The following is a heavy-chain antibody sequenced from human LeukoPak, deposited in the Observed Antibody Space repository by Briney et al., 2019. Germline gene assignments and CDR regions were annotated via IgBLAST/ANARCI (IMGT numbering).Heavy chain of an antibody. CDR1: GGSISSGGYY. Sequence: SQTLSLTCTVSGGSISSGGYYWSWIRQHPGKGLEWIGYIYYSGSTYYNPSLKSRVTISVDTSKNQFSLKLSSVTAADTAVYYCARVGSRAARLVDYWGQGTLVTVSS. CDR2: IYYSGST. CDR3: ARVGSRAARLVDY. D-gene: IGHD6-6*01. J-gene: IGHJ4*02. V-gene: IGHV4-31*03.